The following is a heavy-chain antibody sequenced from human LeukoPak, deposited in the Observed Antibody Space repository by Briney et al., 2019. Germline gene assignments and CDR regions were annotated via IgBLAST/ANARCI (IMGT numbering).Heavy chain of an antibody. J-gene: IGHJ4*02. CDR3: ARAGGGGDWNFDY. V-gene: IGHV1-69*13. CDR2: IIPIFGTA. D-gene: IGHD2-21*02. Sequence: SVKVSCKASGGTFSSYAISWVRQAPGQGLEWMGGIIPIFGTANYAQKFQGRVTITADESTSTAYMELSSPRSEDTAVYYCARAGGGGDWNFDYWGQGTLVTVSS. CDR1: GGTFSSYA.